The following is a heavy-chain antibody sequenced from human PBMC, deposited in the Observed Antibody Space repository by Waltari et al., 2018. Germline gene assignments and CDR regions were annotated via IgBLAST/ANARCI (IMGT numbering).Heavy chain of an antibody. CDR1: GFTFSSYS. V-gene: IGHV3-21*01. D-gene: IGHD3-22*01. Sequence: EVQLVESGGGLVKPGGSLRLSCAASGFTFSSYSMNWVRQAPGKGLEWVSYISSSSSYIYYADSVKGRFTISRDNAKNSLYLQMNSLRAEDTAVYYCARSGYSSGYYHYWGQGTLVTVSS. CDR3: ARSGYSSGYYHY. CDR2: ISSSSSYI. J-gene: IGHJ4*02.